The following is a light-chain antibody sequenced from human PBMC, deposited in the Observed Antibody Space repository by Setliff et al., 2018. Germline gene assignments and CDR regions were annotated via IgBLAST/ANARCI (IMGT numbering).Light chain of an antibody. CDR3: SIHRSRGYV. J-gene: IGLJ1*01. CDR2: YVT. CDR1: GSDVGTSKY. V-gene: IGLV2-14*03. Sequence: QSALAQPASVSGSPGQSITISCTGTGSDVGTSKYVSWYQQHPGKAPKLIIYYVTTRPSGVSNRFSGSKSGNTASLTISGLQAEDEADYYCSIHRSRGYVFGTGTKGTVL.